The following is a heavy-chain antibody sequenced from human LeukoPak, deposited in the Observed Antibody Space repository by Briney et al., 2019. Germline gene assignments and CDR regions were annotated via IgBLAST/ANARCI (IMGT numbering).Heavy chain of an antibody. J-gene: IGHJ4*02. V-gene: IGHV3-7*03. D-gene: IGHD2-8*02. CDR3: AAGGAY. Sequence: GGSLRLSCAASGFTFSSFWMKWVRQAPGKGLEWVANIKQDGSEKYYVDSVRGRFTISRDNAKNSLYLQMNSLRTEDTAVYYCAAGGAYWGQGILVTVSS. CDR1: GFTFSSFW. CDR2: IKQDGSEK.